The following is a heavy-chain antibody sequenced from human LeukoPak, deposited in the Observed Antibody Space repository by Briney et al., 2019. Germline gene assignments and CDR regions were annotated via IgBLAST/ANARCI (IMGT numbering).Heavy chain of an antibody. V-gene: IGHV3-7*01. D-gene: IGHD3-3*01. Sequence: PGGSLRLSCAASGFTFSGYWMSWVRQAPGKVLEWVANIKQDRSEKYYVDSMKGRFSISRDNAKNSLYLQMNSLRAEDTAVYYCARDRRAPYYDFRSGYIDHYYMDVWGKGTTVTVSS. J-gene: IGHJ6*03. CDR3: ARDRRAPYYDFRSGYIDHYYMDV. CDR1: GFTFSGYW. CDR2: IKQDRSEK.